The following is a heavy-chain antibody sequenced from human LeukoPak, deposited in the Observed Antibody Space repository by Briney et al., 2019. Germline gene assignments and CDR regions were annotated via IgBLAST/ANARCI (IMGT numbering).Heavy chain of an antibody. D-gene: IGHD2-2*01. Sequence: ASVKVSCKASGYTFIDYHMHWVRQAPGQGLEWMGWINLETGGTSSSQKFKGRVTMTRDASDTTAYMELSNLRSDDAAVYYCARGYCRSTSCYNFDSWGQGTLVTVSS. CDR1: GYTFIDYH. CDR3: ARGYCRSTSCYNFDS. V-gene: IGHV1-2*02. CDR2: INLETGGT. J-gene: IGHJ4*02.